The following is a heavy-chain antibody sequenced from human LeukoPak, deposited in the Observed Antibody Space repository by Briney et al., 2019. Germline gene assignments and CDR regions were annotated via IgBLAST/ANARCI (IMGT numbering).Heavy chain of an antibody. Sequence: SETLSLTCTVSGGSLSSGGYYWGWVRQHPGRGLEWIGYIYYSGSTYYNPSLKSRVTISVDTSKNQFSLKLSSVTAADTAVYYCARGTGCSSTSCYYNWFDPWGQGTLVTVSS. CDR2: IYYSGST. V-gene: IGHV4-31*03. CDR3: ARGTGCSSTSCYYNWFDP. J-gene: IGHJ5*02. CDR1: GGSLSSGGYY. D-gene: IGHD2-2*01.